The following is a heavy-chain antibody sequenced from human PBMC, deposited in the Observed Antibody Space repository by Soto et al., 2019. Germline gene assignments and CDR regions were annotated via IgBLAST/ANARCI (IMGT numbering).Heavy chain of an antibody. CDR1: GYTFNTYG. CDR3: ARDPHEFWTSYWFDP. D-gene: IGHD3-3*01. CDR2: ISAYDGKT. J-gene: IGHJ5*02. Sequence: PSLEVSCKASGYTFNTYGINWVRQAPGQGLELMGWISAYDGKTTYAEKFQGRVTLTTDTSTSTAYMELRSLRSDDTAIYYCARDPHEFWTSYWFDPWGQGTPVTVSS. V-gene: IGHV1-18*01.